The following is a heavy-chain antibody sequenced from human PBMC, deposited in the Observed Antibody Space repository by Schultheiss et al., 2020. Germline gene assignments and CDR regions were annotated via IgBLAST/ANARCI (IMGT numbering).Heavy chain of an antibody. CDR2: IFYSGNT. V-gene: IGHV4-59*01. CDR1: GASISTYY. D-gene: IGHD3/OR15-3a*01. CDR3: ARVPMGLGGAFDI. Sequence: SQTLSLTCTVSGASISTYYWTWIRQPPHKELEWIGYIFYSGNTNYNPSLASRVAISVDTSKNQFSLKLSSVTAADTAVYYCARVPMGLGGAFDIWGQGTTVTVSS. J-gene: IGHJ3*02.